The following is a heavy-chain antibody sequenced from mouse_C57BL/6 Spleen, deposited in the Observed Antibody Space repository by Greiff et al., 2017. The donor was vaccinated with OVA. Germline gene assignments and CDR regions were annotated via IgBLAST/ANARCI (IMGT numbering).Heavy chain of an antibody. Sequence: VQRVESGPGLVQPSQSLSITCTVSGFSLTSYGVHWVRQSPGKGLEWLGVIWSGGSTDYNAAFISRLSISKDNSKSQVFFKMNSLQADDTAIYYCARNFGDMDYYAMDYWGQGTSVTVSS. V-gene: IGHV2-2*01. CDR2: IWSGGST. CDR3: ARNFGDMDYYAMDY. D-gene: IGHD1-1*02. J-gene: IGHJ4*01. CDR1: GFSLTSYG.